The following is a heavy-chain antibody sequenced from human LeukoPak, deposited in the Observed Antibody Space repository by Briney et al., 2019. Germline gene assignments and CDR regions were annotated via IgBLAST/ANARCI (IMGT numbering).Heavy chain of an antibody. CDR2: MLYSGNT. D-gene: IGHD3-22*01. J-gene: IGHJ4*02. CDR1: GVSISSGSHY. Sequence: SETLSLTCIVSGVSISSGSHYWAWVRQPPGKGPEWIASMLYSGNTYYNPSLKSRVTISVDTSKNQFFLRLSSVTAADTTVYYCARHLDSRGRYFDYWGQGTLVTVSS. CDR3: ARHLDSRGRYFDY. V-gene: IGHV4-39*01.